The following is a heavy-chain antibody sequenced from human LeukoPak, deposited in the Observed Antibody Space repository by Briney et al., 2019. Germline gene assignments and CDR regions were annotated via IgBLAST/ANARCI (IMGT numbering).Heavy chain of an antibody. CDR1: GGTFSSYA. CDR2: IIPILGIA. V-gene: IGHV1-69*04. CDR3: ASLYGMDV. J-gene: IGHJ6*02. Sequence: SVKVSCKASGGTFSSYAISWVRQAPGQGLEWMGRIIPILGIANYAQKFQGRVTITADKSTSTACMELSSLRSEDTAVYYCASLYGMDVWGQGTTVTVSS.